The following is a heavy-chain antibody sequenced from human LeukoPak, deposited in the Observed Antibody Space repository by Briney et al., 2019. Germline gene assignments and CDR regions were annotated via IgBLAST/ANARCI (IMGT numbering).Heavy chain of an antibody. CDR3: AKDGGLWVSAHWGDS. V-gene: IGHV3-23*01. Sequence: GGSLRLSCAASGFTFSSYTMSWVRQAPGKGLEWVSTITTSDGNTYYADSVKGRFTVSRDNSKNTLFLQMNSLRAEDTAVYYCAKDGGLWVSAHWGDSWGRGTLITVSS. D-gene: IGHD7-27*01. CDR1: GFTFSSYT. CDR2: ITTSDGNT. J-gene: IGHJ4*02.